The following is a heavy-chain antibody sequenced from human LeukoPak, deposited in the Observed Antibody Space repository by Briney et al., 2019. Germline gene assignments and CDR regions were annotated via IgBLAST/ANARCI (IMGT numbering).Heavy chain of an antibody. V-gene: IGHV3-30*18. CDR2: VSYEGKSQ. J-gene: IGHJ4*02. CDR3: AKEGTAQISTWYDY. CDR1: GFTFSNYG. D-gene: IGHD6-13*01. Sequence: GGSPRLSCATSGFTFSNYGMHWVRQAPGKGLGWVAVVSYEGKSQYYADSVRGRFTISRDNSKNTLYLQMNSLRGEDAAVYYCAKEGTAQISTWYDYWGQGTLVTVSS.